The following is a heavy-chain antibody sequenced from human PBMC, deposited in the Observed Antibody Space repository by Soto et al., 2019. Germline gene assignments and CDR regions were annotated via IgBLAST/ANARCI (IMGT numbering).Heavy chain of an antibody. CDR1: GYSFTSWW. CDR3: ARGGSDYGLDY. D-gene: IGHD3-10*01. Sequence: LGASLKISCKGSGYSFTSWWIGWVRQMPGKGPEWMGIIFPGDPETRYSPSFQGQVTISVDKSISTAYLQWSSLKASDTATYYCARGGSDYGLDYWGQGTLVTVSS. V-gene: IGHV5-51*01. CDR2: IFPGDPET. J-gene: IGHJ4*02.